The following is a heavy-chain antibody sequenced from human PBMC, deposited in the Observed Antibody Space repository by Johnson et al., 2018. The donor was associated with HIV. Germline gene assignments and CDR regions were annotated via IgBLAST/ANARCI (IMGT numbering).Heavy chain of an antibody. J-gene: IGHJ3*02. CDR3: ATRGTFWSGYYDAFDI. CDR1: GFTFSSYA. CDR2: IRYDGSNK. Sequence: QVQLVESGGGVVQPGRSLRLSCAASGFTFSSYAMHWVRQAPAKGLEWVAFIRYDGSNKYYADSVKGRFTISRDNSKNTMYLQMNSLRAEDTSVYYCATRGTFWSGYYDAFDIWGQGTMVTVSS. V-gene: IGHV3-30*02. D-gene: IGHD3-3*01.